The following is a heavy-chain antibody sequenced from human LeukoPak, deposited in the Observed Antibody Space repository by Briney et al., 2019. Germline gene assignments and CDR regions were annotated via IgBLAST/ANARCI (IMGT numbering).Heavy chain of an antibody. CDR1: GGSISSSSYY. Sequence: SETLSLTCTVSGGSISSSSYYWGWIRQPPGKGLEWIGSIYYSGSTCYNPSLKSRVTISVDTSKNQFSLKLSSVTATDTAVYYCASPNTVTTSFDYWGQGTLVTVSS. D-gene: IGHD4-11*01. J-gene: IGHJ4*02. CDR2: IYYSGST. CDR3: ASPNTVTTSFDY. V-gene: IGHV4-39*01.